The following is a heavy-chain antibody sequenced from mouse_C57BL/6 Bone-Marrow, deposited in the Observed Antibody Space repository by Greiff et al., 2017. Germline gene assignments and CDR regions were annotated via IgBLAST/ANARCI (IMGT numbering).Heavy chain of an antibody. Sequence: VQLQQSGAELVRPGASVKLSCQASGYTFTDYYINWVKQRPGQGLEWIARIYPGSGNTYYNEKFKGKATLTAEKSSSTAYMQLSSLTSEDSAVYFCARGGVMDYWGQGTSVTVSS. CDR1: GYTFTDYY. CDR3: ARGGVMDY. CDR2: IYPGSGNT. J-gene: IGHJ4*01. V-gene: IGHV1-76*01.